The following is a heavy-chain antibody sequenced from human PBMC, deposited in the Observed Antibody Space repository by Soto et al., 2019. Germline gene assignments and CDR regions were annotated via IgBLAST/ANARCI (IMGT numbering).Heavy chain of an antibody. D-gene: IGHD6-19*01. CDR2: ITATSSFI. J-gene: IGHJ2*01. CDR3: ARGAVVGIGYFDL. V-gene: IGHV3-21*01. CDR1: GFTFSSHS. Sequence: EVQLVESGGGLVKPGGSLRLSCAASGFTFSSHSVNWVRQAPGKGLEWVSCITATSSFIYYADSVKGRFTISRDNAKHSLNLQMDSLRVEDTAVYYCARGAVVGIGYFDLWGRCTLVTVSS.